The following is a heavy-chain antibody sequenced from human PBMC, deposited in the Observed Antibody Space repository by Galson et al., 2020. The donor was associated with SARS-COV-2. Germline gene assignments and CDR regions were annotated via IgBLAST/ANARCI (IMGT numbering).Heavy chain of an antibody. V-gene: IGHV3-43*01. CDR3: ATDNEADYYDSSSYHYFDY. CDR1: GFTFDDYT. Sequence: GESLKISCAASGFTFDDYTMHWVRQAPGKGLEWVSLITWDGGRTYYTDSVQGRFTISRDNSKNFLYLQMNSLRTEDTALYYCATDNEADYYDSSSYHYFDYWGQGTLVTVSS. D-gene: IGHD3-22*01. CDR2: ITWDGGRT. J-gene: IGHJ4*02.